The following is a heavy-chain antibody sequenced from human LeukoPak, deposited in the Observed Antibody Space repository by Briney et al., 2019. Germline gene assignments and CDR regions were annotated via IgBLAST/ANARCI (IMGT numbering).Heavy chain of an antibody. D-gene: IGHD3-16*01. Sequence: PGGSLRLSCAASGFTFSSYAMSWVRQAPGKGLEWVSAISGSGGSTYYADSVKGRFTISRGNSKNTLYLQMNSLRAEDTAVYYCAKARQQGELVYFDYWGQGTLVTVSS. CDR2: ISGSGGST. CDR1: GFTFSSYA. CDR3: AKARQQGELVYFDY. V-gene: IGHV3-23*01. J-gene: IGHJ4*02.